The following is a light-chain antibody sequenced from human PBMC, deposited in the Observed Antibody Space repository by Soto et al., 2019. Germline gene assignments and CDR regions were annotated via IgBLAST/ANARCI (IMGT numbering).Light chain of an antibody. J-gene: IGKJ1*01. Sequence: EILLTQSPGTLSLSPGERATLSCRASQIVRNNFVAWYQHKAGQPPSLLIYGASNRAFGIPDRFSGSGSGTDFTLTITRLEPDDFAVYFCHQYGISKTFGQGTKV. V-gene: IGKV3-20*01. CDR1: QIVRNNF. CDR2: GAS. CDR3: HQYGISKT.